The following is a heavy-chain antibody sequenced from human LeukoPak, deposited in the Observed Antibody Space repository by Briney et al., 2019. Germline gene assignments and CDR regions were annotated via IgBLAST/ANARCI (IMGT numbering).Heavy chain of an antibody. CDR2: IIPIFGTA. Sequence: SVKVSCKASGGTFSSYAISWVRQAPGQGLEWMGGIIPIFGTANYAQKFQGRVTITADESTSTAYMELSSLRSEDTAVYYCARDRYSSSWSSMFDYWGQGTLVTVSS. CDR3: ARDRYSSSWSSMFDY. D-gene: IGHD6-13*01. J-gene: IGHJ4*02. V-gene: IGHV1-69*13. CDR1: GGTFSSYA.